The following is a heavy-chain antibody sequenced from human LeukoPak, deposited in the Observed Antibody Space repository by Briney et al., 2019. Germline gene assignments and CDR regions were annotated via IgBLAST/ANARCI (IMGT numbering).Heavy chain of an antibody. Sequence: GGSLRLSCAASGFTFSDYYMSWIRQAPGKGLEWVSYISSSGSTIYYADSVKGRFTISRDNAKNSLYLQMNSLRVEDTAVYYCARAMTTVTTFDYWGQGTLVTVSS. J-gene: IGHJ4*02. V-gene: IGHV3-11*01. CDR3: ARAMTTVTTFDY. CDR1: GFTFSDYY. CDR2: ISSSGSTI. D-gene: IGHD4-17*01.